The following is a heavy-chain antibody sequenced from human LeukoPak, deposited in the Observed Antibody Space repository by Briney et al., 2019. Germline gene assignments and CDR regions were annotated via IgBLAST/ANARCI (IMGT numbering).Heavy chain of an antibody. V-gene: IGHV4-59*01. CDR2: IYYSGNT. Sequence: KPSETLSLTCTVSGGSISSYYWSWIRQPPGKGLEWIGYIYYSGNTNYNPSLKSRVTISVDTSKNQFSLRLSSVTVADTAVYYCARSYCGGGSCGAFDIWGQGTMVTVSS. CDR3: ARSYCGGGSCGAFDI. J-gene: IGHJ3*02. CDR1: GGSISSYY. D-gene: IGHD2-15*01.